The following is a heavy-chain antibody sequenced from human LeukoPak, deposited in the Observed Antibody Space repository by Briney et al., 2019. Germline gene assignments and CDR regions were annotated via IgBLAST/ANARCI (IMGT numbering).Heavy chain of an antibody. Sequence: SETLSLTCAVYGGSFSGYYWSWIRQPPGKGLEWIGEIKHSGSTNYNPSLKSRVTISVDTSKNQFSLKLSSVTAADTALYYCARGYYSYTSGPGGNAFDMWGPGSMVTVSS. CDR2: IKHSGST. CDR3: ARGYYSYTSGPGGNAFDM. V-gene: IGHV4-34*01. J-gene: IGHJ3*02. D-gene: IGHD3-22*01. CDR1: GGSFSGYY.